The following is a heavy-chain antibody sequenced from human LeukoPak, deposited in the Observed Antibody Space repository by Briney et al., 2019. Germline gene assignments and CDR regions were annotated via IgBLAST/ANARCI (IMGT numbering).Heavy chain of an antibody. J-gene: IGHJ4*02. CDR1: GFTFSSYA. CDR3: PKVGDYYGSGKYSHFDY. V-gene: IGHV3-23*01. Sequence: PGGSLRLSCAASGFTFSSYAMTWVRQAPGKGLVWVSAISGSGSTTYYADSVKGRFTISRDNSKNTLYLQMSSLRAEDTAVYYCPKVGDYYGSGKYSHFDYWAQGTLVTVSS. D-gene: IGHD3-10*01. CDR2: ISGSGSTT.